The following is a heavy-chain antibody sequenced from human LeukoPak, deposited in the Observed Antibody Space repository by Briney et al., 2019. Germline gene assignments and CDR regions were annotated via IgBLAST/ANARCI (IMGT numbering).Heavy chain of an antibody. CDR2: MNPNSGNT. V-gene: IGHV1-8*01. D-gene: IGHD5-12*01. Sequence: GASVKVSCKASGYTFTSYDINWVRQATGQGLEWMGWMNPNSGNTGYAQKFQGRVTMTRNTSISTAYMELSSLRSEDTAVYYCARGVGRLRKYYYYYYMDVWGKGTTVTVSS. J-gene: IGHJ6*03. CDR1: GYTFTSYD. CDR3: ARGVGRLRKYYYYYYMDV.